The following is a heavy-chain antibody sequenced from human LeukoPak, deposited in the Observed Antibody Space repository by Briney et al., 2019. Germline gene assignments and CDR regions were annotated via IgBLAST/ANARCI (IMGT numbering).Heavy chain of an antibody. CDR2: IYPGDSDT. V-gene: IGHV5-51*01. Sequence: GESLKISCKGSGYNFTSYWIGWVRQMPGKGLEWMGIIYPGDSDTRYSPSFQGQVTISADKSISTAYLQWSSLKASDTAMYYCARQGSSSGWYGGRAGYFDYWGQGTLVTVSS. CDR1: GYNFTSYW. J-gene: IGHJ4*02. CDR3: ARQGSSSGWYGGRAGYFDY. D-gene: IGHD6-19*01.